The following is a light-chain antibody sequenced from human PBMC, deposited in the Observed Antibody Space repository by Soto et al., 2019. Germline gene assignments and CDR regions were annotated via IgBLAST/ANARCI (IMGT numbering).Light chain of an antibody. J-gene: IGKJ5*01. Sequence: EIMLTQSPGTLSLSPGERATLSCRASQSVSSSYLAWDQQKPGQAPRLLIYGASSRATGIPDRFSGSGSGTDFTLTISRLEPEDFAVYYCQQYGSSLITFGQGTRLEIK. V-gene: IGKV3-20*01. CDR1: QSVSSSY. CDR2: GAS. CDR3: QQYGSSLIT.